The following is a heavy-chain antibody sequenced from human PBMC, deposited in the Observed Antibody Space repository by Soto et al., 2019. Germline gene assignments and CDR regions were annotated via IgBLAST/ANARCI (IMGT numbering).Heavy chain of an antibody. Sequence: EVQVVESGGGLVQPGGSLRLSCAASGFTVSSNYMNWVRQAPGKGLEWVSVIHSGGSTYYADSVKGRFTISRHNSKNTLYLQMNALRAEDTAVYYWARGVVPEEYYYYYGMDVWGPGTTVTVSS. CDR2: IHSGGST. CDR3: ARGVVPEEYYYYYGMDV. V-gene: IGHV3-53*04. J-gene: IGHJ6*01. D-gene: IGHD2-2*01. CDR1: GFTVSSNY.